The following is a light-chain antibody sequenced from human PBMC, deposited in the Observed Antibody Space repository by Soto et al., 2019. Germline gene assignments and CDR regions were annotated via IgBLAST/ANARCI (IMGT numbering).Light chain of an antibody. V-gene: IGLV2-14*01. Sequence: QSALTQPASVSGSPGQSITISCTGTSSDIGAYKYVSWYQQHPGRAPKLMIYEVIHRPSGVSSRFSGSKSGKTASLSISGLQADDEADYYCSSYTSSRTLVFGGGTKVTVL. J-gene: IGLJ2*01. CDR3: SSYTSSRTLV. CDR2: EVI. CDR1: SSDIGAYKY.